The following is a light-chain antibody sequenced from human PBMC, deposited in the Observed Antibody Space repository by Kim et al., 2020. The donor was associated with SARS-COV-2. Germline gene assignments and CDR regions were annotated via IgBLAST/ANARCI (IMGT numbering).Light chain of an antibody. CDR3: QQRNNWPPAVT. V-gene: IGKV3-11*01. CDR2: DAA. CDR1: QSIGIP. Sequence: PGEVEIRSCRGSQSIGIPLGWYQHKPGQAPRLLIYDAAIRAAGIPDRFSGGGSGTDFTLTIGSLEPEDFAVYYCQQRNNWPPAVTFGGGTKVDIK. J-gene: IGKJ4*01.